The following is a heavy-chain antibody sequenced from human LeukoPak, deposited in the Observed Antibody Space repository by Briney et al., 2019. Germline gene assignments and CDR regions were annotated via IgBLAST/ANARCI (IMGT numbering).Heavy chain of an antibody. J-gene: IGHJ3*02. V-gene: IGHV4-30-2*01. D-gene: IGHD6-6*01. Sequence: SETLSLTCAVSGGSISSGGYSWSWIRQPPGKGLEWIGYIYHSGSTYYNPYLKSRVTILVDRSKNQFSLKLSSVTAADTAVYYCARTSIAARRANAFDIWGQGTMVTVSS. CDR3: ARTSIAARRANAFDI. CDR2: IYHSGST. CDR1: GGSISSGGYS.